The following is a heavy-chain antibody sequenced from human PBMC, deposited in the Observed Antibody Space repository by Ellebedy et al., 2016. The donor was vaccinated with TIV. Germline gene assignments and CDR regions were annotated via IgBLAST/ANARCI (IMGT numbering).Heavy chain of an antibody. CDR1: GGSISGTYTSYY. CDR3: AGPNY. J-gene: IGHJ4*02. V-gene: IGHV4-39*01. CDR2: IDYTGMT. Sequence: SETLSLTXNVSGGSISGTYTSYYWGWIRQPPGKGLEWIGSIDYTGMTHYNPSLKSRVTISVDTSKNQFSLKLSSVTAADTAVYYCAGPNYWGQGTLVSVSS.